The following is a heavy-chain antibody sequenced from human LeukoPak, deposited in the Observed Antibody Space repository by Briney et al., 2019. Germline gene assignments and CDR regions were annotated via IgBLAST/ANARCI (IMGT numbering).Heavy chain of an antibody. D-gene: IGHD4-17*01. CDR2: IYTSGST. V-gene: IGHV4-61*02. J-gene: IGHJ4*02. CDR3: AREREGPYGYLDY. Sequence: SETLSLTCTVSGGSISSGSYYWSWIRQPAGKGLEWIGRIYTSGSTDYNPSLKSRVTISVDTSKNQFSLKLSSVTAAETAVYYCAREREGPYGYLDYWGQGTLVTVSS. CDR1: GGSISSGSYY.